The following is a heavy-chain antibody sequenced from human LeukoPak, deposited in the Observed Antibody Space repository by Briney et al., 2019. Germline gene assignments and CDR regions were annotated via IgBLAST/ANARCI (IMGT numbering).Heavy chain of an antibody. D-gene: IGHD3-22*01. CDR2: INSDGSST. Sequence: PGGSLRLSCAASGFTFSSYWMHWVRQAPGKGLVWVSRINSDGSSTSYADSVKGRFTISRDNAKNTLYLQINSLRAEDTAVYYCASEKYYYDSSGYYGVYWGQGTLVTVSS. CDR3: ASEKYYYDSSGYYGVY. CDR1: GFTFSSYW. J-gene: IGHJ4*02. V-gene: IGHV3-74*01.